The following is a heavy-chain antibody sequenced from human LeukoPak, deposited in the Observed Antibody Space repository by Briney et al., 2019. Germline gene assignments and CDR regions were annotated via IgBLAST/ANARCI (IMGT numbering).Heavy chain of an antibody. CDR2: IYSSGTT. CDR3: ARGGDGYTFDY. Sequence: SETLSLTCTVSGGSISSHYWSWIRQPAGKGLEWIGRIYSSGTTNNNPSLKSRVTMSIDMSKNQFSLKLSSVTAADTAVYFCARGGDGYTFDYWGQGTLVTVSS. CDR1: GGSISSHY. D-gene: IGHD5-24*01. J-gene: IGHJ4*02. V-gene: IGHV4-4*07.